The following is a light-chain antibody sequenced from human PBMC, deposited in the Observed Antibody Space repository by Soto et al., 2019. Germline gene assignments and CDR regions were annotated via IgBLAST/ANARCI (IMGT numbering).Light chain of an antibody. J-gene: IGLJ1*01. CDR1: SSDVGGYNY. CDR2: DVS. V-gene: IGLV2-14*01. Sequence: QSALTQPASVSGSPGQSITISCTGTSSDVGGYNYVSWYQQHPGKAPKLMIYDVSNRPSGVSNRVSGSKSGNTASLPISGLQAEDEADYYCSSYTSSSTLLYVFGTGTKLTVL. CDR3: SSYTSSSTLLYV.